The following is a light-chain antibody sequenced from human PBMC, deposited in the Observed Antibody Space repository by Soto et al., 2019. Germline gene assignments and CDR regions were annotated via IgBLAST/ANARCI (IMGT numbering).Light chain of an antibody. Sequence: DIQMTQSPSSLSASVGDTVTFTCRASQDISTYLAWYQQKPGKVPSLLIYAASTLQSGVPSRFSGSGSGTTFTLTVSGLQPEDVATYFCQNYYSAPLFGQGTRLEIK. CDR1: QDISTY. J-gene: IGKJ5*01. CDR2: AAS. CDR3: QNYYSAPL. V-gene: IGKV1-27*01.